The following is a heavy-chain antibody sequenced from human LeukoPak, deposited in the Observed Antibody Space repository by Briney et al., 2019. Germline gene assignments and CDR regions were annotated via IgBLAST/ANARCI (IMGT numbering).Heavy chain of an antibody. D-gene: IGHD5-24*01. CDR2: ISAYNGNT. CDR3: ARDGYIKEVDY. J-gene: IGHJ4*02. CDR1: GGTFSSYA. V-gene: IGHV1-18*01. Sequence: GASVKVSCKASGGTFSSYAISWVRQAPGQGLEWMGWISAYNGNTNYAQKLQGRVTMTTDTSTSTAYMELRSLRSDDTAVYYCARDGYIKEVDYWGQGTLVTVSS.